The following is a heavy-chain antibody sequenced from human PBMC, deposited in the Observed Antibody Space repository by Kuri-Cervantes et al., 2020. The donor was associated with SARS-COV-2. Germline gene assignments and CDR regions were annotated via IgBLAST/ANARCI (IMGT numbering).Heavy chain of an antibody. Sequence: GESLKISCAASGFTVSSNYMSWVRQGPGKGLEWVSSMYGGGTTYYADSVRGRFTISRHNSRNTLYLQLNSLRAEDTAVYYCAREGRGSGWHIAAFDIWGQGTMVTVSS. CDR1: GFTVSSNY. CDR3: AREGRGSGWHIAAFDI. CDR2: MYGGGTT. V-gene: IGHV3-53*01. J-gene: IGHJ3*02. D-gene: IGHD6-19*01.